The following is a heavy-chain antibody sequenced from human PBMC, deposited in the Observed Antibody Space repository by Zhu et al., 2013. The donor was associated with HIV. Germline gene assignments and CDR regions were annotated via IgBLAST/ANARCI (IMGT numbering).Heavy chain of an antibody. CDR3: ARERDYGGNSDAFDI. CDR1: GYTFTGYY. V-gene: IGHV1-2*02. D-gene: IGHD4-17*01. Sequence: QVQLVQSGAEVKKPGASVKVSCKASGYTFTGYYMHWVRQAPGQGLEWMGWINPNSGGTNYAQKFQGRVTMTRDTSISTAYMELSRLRSDDTAVYYCARERDYGGNSDAFDIWAKGQWVTVSS. J-gene: IGHJ3*02. CDR2: INPNSGGT.